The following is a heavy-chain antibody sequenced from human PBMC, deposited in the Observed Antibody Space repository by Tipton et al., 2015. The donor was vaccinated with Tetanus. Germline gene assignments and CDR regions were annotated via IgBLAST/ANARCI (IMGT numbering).Heavy chain of an antibody. Sequence: SLRLSCAASGFTFGDYWMSWIRQAPGKGPEWVANINQDGSDRYYVDSVKGRFTISRDNANNSLYLQMNSLRAEDTALYYCARGVDRAKAGTDWGQGPLITVSS. CDR1: GFTFGDYW. CDR2: INQDGSDR. CDR3: ARGVDRAKAGTD. D-gene: IGHD5-18*01. V-gene: IGHV3-7*01. J-gene: IGHJ4*02.